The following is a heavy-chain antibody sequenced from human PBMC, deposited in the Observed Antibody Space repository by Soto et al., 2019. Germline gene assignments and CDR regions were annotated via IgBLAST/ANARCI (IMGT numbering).Heavy chain of an antibody. Sequence: GGSLRLSCAASGFTFSSYAMHWVRQAPGKGLEWVAVISYDGSNKYYADSVKGRFTISRDNSKNTLYLQMNSLRAEDTAVYYCARGIAAAPVSEYNWFDPWGQGTLVTVSS. CDR2: ISYDGSNK. V-gene: IGHV3-30-3*01. J-gene: IGHJ5*02. CDR1: GFTFSSYA. CDR3: ARGIAAAPVSEYNWFDP. D-gene: IGHD6-13*01.